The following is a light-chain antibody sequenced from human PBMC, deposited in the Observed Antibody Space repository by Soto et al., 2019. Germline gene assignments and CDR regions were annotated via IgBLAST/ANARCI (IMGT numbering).Light chain of an antibody. J-gene: IGKJ1*01. CDR3: QQYGSSPTWT. CDR1: QSVSSSY. CDR2: GAS. Sequence: IVSTPSPGTLSLYPWERATLSCMAIQSVSSSYLAWYQQKPGQAPRLLIYGASSRATGIPDRFSGSGSGTDFTLTISRLEPEDFAVYYCQQYGSSPTWTVGQGSKVDIK. V-gene: IGKV3-20*01.